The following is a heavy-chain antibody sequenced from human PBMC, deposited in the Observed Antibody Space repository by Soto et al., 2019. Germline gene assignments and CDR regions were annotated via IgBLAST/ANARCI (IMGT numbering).Heavy chain of an antibody. CDR2: VDPRDSYT. Sequence: GESLKISCKGSGYSFTTSWITWVRQMPGKGLEWMGTVDPRDSYTNYSPSFQGHVTISADESISTAYLQWSSLKASDTPIYYWGSQDCTRTTCDGWFDRWGRGTLFTVSS. CDR1: GYSFTTSW. D-gene: IGHD2-2*01. V-gene: IGHV5-10-1*01. J-gene: IGHJ5*02. CDR3: GSQDCTRTTCDGWFDR.